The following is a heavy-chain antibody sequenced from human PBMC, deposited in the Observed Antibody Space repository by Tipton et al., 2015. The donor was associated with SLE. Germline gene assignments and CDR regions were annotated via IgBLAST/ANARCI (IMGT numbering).Heavy chain of an antibody. CDR1: TYSISNGHY. Sequence: TLSLTCSVSTYSISNGHYWAWVRQPPGKGLEWIGTVYHTGNTYYNPSLKSRVTISVDTSKNQVSLKLSSVTVADTAVYYCARNWYFDVWGRGTLVTVSS. J-gene: IGHJ2*01. V-gene: IGHV4-38-2*01. CDR3: ARNWYFDV. CDR2: VYHTGNT.